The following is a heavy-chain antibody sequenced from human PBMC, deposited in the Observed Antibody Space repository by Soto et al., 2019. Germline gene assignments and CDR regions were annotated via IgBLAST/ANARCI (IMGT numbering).Heavy chain of an antibody. CDR1: GGSISSSSYY. V-gene: IGHV4-39*01. CDR3: ARHSPTENWFDP. D-gene: IGHD4-17*01. CDR2: IYYSGST. J-gene: IGHJ5*02. Sequence: PSETLSLTCTVSGGSISSSSYYWGWIRQPPGKGLEWIGSIYYSGSTYYNPSLKSRVTISVDTSKNQFSLKLSSVTAADTAVYYCARHSPTENWFDPWGQGTLVTVSS.